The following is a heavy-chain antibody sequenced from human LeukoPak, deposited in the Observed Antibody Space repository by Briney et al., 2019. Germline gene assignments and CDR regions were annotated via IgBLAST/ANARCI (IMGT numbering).Heavy chain of an antibody. V-gene: IGHV3-53*01. CDR2: IYSGGST. CDR1: GFTFSSYS. Sequence: PGGSLRLSCAASGFTFSSYSMNWVRQAPGKGLEWVSVIYSGGSTYYADSVKGRFTISRDNSKNTLYLQMNSLRAEDTAVYYCARDLRFDPWGQGTLVTVSS. CDR3: ARDLRFDP. J-gene: IGHJ5*02.